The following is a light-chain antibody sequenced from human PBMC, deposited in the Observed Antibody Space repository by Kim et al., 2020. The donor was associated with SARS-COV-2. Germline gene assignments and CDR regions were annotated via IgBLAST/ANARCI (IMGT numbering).Light chain of an antibody. CDR2: RNN. CDR3: SAWDSSLGAWV. CDR1: SNNIGNQG. J-gene: IGLJ3*02. Sequence: QAGLTQPPSVSKGLRQTATLTCTGNSNNIGNQGAVWLQHHQGHPPKLLSYRNNNRPSGISERSSASRSGNTASLTITGLQPEDEADYYCSAWDSSLGAWVFGGGTQLTVL. V-gene: IGLV10-54*01.